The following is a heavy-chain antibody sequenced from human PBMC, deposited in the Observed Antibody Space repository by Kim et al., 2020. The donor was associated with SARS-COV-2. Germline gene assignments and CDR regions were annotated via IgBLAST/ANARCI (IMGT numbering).Heavy chain of an antibody. CDR1: GGSISSYY. CDR3: ARDLIVVVPQQLQDYYYYMDV. J-gene: IGHJ6*03. CDR2: IYTSGST. Sequence: SETLSLTCTVSGGSISSYYWSWIRQPAGKGLEWIGRIYTSGSTNYNPSLKSRVTMSVDTSKNQFSLKLSSVTAADTAVYYCARDLIVVVPQQLQDYYYYMDVWGKGTTVTVSS. D-gene: IGHD2-2*01. V-gene: IGHV4-4*07.